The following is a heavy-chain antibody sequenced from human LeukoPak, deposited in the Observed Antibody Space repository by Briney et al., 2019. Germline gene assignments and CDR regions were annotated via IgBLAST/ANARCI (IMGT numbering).Heavy chain of an antibody. J-gene: IGHJ5*02. D-gene: IGHD4-17*01. Sequence: SETLSLTRAVSGYSISSGYYWGWIRQPPGKRLEWIGSIYHSGSTYYNPSLKSRVTISVDTSKNQFSLKLSSVTAADTAVYYCARDDSDYGDYARFDPWGQGTLVTVSS. V-gene: IGHV4-38-2*02. CDR1: GYSISSGYY. CDR2: IYHSGST. CDR3: ARDDSDYGDYARFDP.